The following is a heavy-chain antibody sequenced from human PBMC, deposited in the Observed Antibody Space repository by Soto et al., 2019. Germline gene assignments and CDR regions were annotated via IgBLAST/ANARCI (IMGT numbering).Heavy chain of an antibody. CDR3: ARETYYYDSSGYYNSFDY. CDR1: GFTFSSYS. Sequence: GGSLRLSCAASGFTFSSYSMNWVRQAPGKGLEWVSHISSSSSTIYYADSVKGRFTISRDNAKNSLYLQMNSLRDEDTAVYYCARETYYYDSSGYYNSFDYWGQGTLVTVSS. V-gene: IGHV3-48*02. J-gene: IGHJ4*02. CDR2: ISSSSSTI. D-gene: IGHD3-22*01.